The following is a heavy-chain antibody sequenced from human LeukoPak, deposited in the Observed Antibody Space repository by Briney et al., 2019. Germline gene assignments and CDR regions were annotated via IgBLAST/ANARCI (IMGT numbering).Heavy chain of an antibody. CDR3: ATWAFYHSLDV. J-gene: IGHJ6*02. CDR1: GFTFYAYA. V-gene: IGHV3-43*02. CDR2: INKDGSAT. D-gene: IGHD1-26*01. Sequence: GGSLRLSCEASGFTFYAYAMHRVRQAPGKGLEWVSLINKDGSATYYADSVKGRFTISRDNSKNSLDLHMNSLRSEDAVLYYCATWAFYHSLDVWGQGTTVTVSS.